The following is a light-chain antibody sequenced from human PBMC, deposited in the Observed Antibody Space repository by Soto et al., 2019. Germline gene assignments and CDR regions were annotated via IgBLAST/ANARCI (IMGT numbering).Light chain of an antibody. J-gene: IGKJ5*01. CDR3: QQYGSSPPIT. CDR2: GAS. Sequence: EIVLTQSPGTLSVALEERATLSCRASQSVSSSYLAWYQQKPGQAPRLLIYGASSRATGIPDRFSGSGSGTDFTLTISRLEPEDFAVYYCQQYGSSPPITFGQGTRLEIK. CDR1: QSVSSSY. V-gene: IGKV3-20*01.